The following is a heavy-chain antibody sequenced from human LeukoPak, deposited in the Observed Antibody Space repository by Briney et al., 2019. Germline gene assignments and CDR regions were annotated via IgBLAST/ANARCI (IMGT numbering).Heavy chain of an antibody. D-gene: IGHD2-15*01. Sequence: GGSLRLSCAASGFTFDDYGMSWVRQAPGKGLDWVSGINWNGGSTGYVDSVKGRFTISRDNAKNSLYLQMNSLRAEDTALYYCARSVAASRDYWGQGTLVTVSS. CDR2: INWNGGST. J-gene: IGHJ4*02. CDR1: GFTFDDYG. CDR3: ARSVAASRDY. V-gene: IGHV3-20*04.